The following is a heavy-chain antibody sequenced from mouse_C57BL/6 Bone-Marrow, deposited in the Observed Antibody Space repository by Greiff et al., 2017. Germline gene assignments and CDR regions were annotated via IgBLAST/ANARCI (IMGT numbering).Heavy chain of an antibody. Sequence: EVQLQQSGAELVRPGASVKLSCTASGFNIKDDYMHWVKQRPEQGLAWIGWIDPENGDTEYASKFQGKATITADTSSNTAYLQLSSLTSEDTAVYYCTTWGGSSLGYAMDYWGQGTSVTVSS. CDR3: TTWGGSSLGYAMDY. CDR2: IDPENGDT. J-gene: IGHJ4*01. D-gene: IGHD1-1*01. CDR1: GFNIKDDY. V-gene: IGHV14-4*01.